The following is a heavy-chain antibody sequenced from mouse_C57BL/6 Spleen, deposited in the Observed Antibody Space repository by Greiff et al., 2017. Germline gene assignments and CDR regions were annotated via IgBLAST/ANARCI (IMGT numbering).Heavy chain of an antibody. CDR3: ARKYYGYFDY. CDR2: IDPSDSYT. CDR1: GYTFTSYW. J-gene: IGHJ2*01. V-gene: IGHV1-50*01. Sequence: QVQLKQPGAELVKPGASVKLSCKASGYTFTSYWMQWVKQRPGQGLEWIGEIDPSDSYTNYNQKFKGKATLTVDTSSSTAYMQLSSLTSEDSAVYYCARKYYGYFDYWGQGTTLTVSS. D-gene: IGHD1-1*01.